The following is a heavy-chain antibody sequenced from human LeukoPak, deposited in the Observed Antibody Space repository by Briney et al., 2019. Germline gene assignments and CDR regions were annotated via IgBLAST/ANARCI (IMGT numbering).Heavy chain of an antibody. CDR3: ARDYGTHGEYFDY. D-gene: IGHD3-10*01. V-gene: IGHV3-48*02. J-gene: IGHJ4*02. CDR1: GFTFSSYN. CDR2: ISSSRATI. Sequence: GGSLRLSCAASGFTFSSYNMNWVRQAPGKGLEWLSYISSSRATIYYADSVKGRFTISRDNAENSLYLRMNSLRDEDTAVYYCARDYGTHGEYFDYWGQGTLVTVSS.